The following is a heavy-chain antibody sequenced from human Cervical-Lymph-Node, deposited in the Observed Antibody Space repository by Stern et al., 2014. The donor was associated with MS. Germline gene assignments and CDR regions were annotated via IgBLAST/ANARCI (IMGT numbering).Heavy chain of an antibody. CDR2: IYHSGST. Sequence: QLQLQESGPGLVRPSGTLSLTCAVSGGSVTTTNWWSWVRQPPGKGLEWIGEIYHSGSTNYDPSLKSRVPMSVDKSKNQVSLEMRSVTAADTAVYFCARDCGRSSCYVHWGQGTLVTVSS. J-gene: IGHJ4*02. D-gene: IGHD2-2*01. CDR1: GGSVTTTNW. CDR3: ARDCGRSSCYVH. V-gene: IGHV4-4*02.